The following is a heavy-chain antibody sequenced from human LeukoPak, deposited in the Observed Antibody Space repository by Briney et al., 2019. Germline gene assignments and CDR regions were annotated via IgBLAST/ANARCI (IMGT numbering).Heavy chain of an antibody. J-gene: IGHJ4*02. CDR3: TRGGVDY. V-gene: IGHV3-74*01. Sequence: GGSLRLSCAASGFTFSSYGMHWVRQAPGKGLVWVSRINNDGSTTTYADSVKGRFTISRDNAKNTLYLQMNSLRAEDTAVYYCTRGGVDYWGQGTLVTVSS. CDR1: GFTFSSYG. CDR2: INNDGSTT.